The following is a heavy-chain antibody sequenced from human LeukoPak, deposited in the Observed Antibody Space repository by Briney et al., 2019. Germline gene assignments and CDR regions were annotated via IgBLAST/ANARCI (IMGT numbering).Heavy chain of an antibody. V-gene: IGHV1-46*01. J-gene: IGHJ4*02. CDR2: IDPSGGRT. D-gene: IGHD1-26*01. CDR3: ARWDGRYPFDY. CDR1: GYTFAIYY. Sequence: GASVKVSCKTSGYTFAIYYIHWVRQAPGQGLEWMGIIDPSGGRTSYAQKFEGRFTMTRDTSTSTVNMDLSSLRSEDTAVYYCARWDGRYPFDYWGQGTLVTVSS.